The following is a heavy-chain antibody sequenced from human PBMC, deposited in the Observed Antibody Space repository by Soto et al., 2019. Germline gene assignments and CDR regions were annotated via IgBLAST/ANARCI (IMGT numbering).Heavy chain of an antibody. V-gene: IGHV3-21*01. D-gene: IGHD2-2*01. J-gene: IGHJ6*02. CDR3: ARAEGGYCSSTSCPDPYYYYGMDV. CDR1: GFTFSSYS. CDR2: ISSSSSYI. Sequence: GGSLRLSCAASGFTFSSYSMNWVRQAPGKGLEWVSSISSSSSYIYYADSVKGRFTTSRDNAKNSLYLQMNSLRAEDTAVYYCARAEGGYCSSTSCPDPYYYYGMDVWGQGTTVTVSS.